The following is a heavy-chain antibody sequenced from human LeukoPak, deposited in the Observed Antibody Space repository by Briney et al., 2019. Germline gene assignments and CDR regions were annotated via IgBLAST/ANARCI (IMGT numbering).Heavy chain of an antibody. CDR2: VSYSGGST. Sequence: GGSLRLSCAASGFTFSSYAMSWVRQAPGKGLEWVSLVSYSGGSTYYTDSVKGRFTISRDNSKNTLYLQMNSLRAEDTAVYYCARDRSIAARPGYYYMDVWGKGTTVTVSS. CDR1: GFTFSSYA. J-gene: IGHJ6*03. CDR3: ARDRSIAARPGYYYMDV. V-gene: IGHV3-23*01. D-gene: IGHD6-6*01.